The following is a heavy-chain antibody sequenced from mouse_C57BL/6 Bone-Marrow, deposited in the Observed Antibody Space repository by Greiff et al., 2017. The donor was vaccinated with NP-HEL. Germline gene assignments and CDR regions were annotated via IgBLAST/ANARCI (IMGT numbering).Heavy chain of an antibody. D-gene: IGHD1-1*02. J-gene: IGHJ2*01. CDR2: IWWDDDK. Sequence: QVTLKESGPGILQPSQTLSLTCSFSGFSLSTFGMGVGWIRQPPGKGLEWLAHIWWDDDKYYNPALKSRPTISKDTSKNQVVLKIANVATADTATYYCARIALVGLGYFDYWGQGTTLTVSS. V-gene: IGHV8-8*01. CDR3: ARIALVGLGYFDY. CDR1: GFSLSTFGMG.